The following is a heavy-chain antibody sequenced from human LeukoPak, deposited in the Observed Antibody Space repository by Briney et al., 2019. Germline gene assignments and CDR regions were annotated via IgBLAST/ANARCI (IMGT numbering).Heavy chain of an antibody. V-gene: IGHV3-74*03. Sequence: PGGSLRLSCAASGFTLSNYWMHWVRQTPGKGLMWVSRIGPDGRTTTYADSVKGRFTISRDSAKNTLYVQMNSLRAEDTAVYYCARVPAAAAARGPFDYWGQGTLVTVSS. D-gene: IGHD6-13*01. CDR3: ARVPAAAAARGPFDY. CDR1: GFTLSNYW. J-gene: IGHJ4*02. CDR2: IGPDGRTT.